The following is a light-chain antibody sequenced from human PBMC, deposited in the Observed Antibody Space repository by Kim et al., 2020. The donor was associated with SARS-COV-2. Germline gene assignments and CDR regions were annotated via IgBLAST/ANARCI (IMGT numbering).Light chain of an antibody. V-gene: IGKV3-15*01. CDR1: QSVSSN. J-gene: IGKJ4*01. Sequence: EIAMTQSPATLSVSPGERATLSCRASQSVSSNLGWYQQKPGQAPRLLIYGASTKATGIPARFSGSGSGTEFTLTISSLQSEDFAFYYWQQYNNWPPLTFGGGTKLEI. CDR2: GAS. CDR3: QQYNNWPPLT.